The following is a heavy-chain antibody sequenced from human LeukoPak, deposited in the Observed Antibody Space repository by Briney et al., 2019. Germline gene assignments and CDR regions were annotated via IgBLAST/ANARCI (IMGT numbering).Heavy chain of an antibody. D-gene: IGHD2-2*02. V-gene: IGHV3-7*01. J-gene: IGHJ6*02. CDR3: ARSLGYCSSTSCYTVYYYGMDV. CDR2: IKQDGSEK. CDR1: GFTFSSYA. Sequence: GGSLRLSCAASGFTFSSYAMSWVRQAPGKGLERVANIKQDGSEKYYVDSVKGRFTISRDNAKNSLYLQMNSLRAEDTAVYYCARSLGYCSSTSCYTVYYYGMDVWGQGTTVTVSS.